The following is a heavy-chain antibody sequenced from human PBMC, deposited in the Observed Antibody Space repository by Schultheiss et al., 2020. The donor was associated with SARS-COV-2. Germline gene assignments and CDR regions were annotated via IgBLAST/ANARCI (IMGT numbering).Heavy chain of an antibody. CDR3: AKGYDFWSGYYYFDY. J-gene: IGHJ4*02. D-gene: IGHD3-3*01. CDR1: GFTFSSYA. V-gene: IGHV3-23*01. Sequence: GESLKISCAASGFTFSSYAMSWVRQAPGKGLEWVSAISGSGGSTYYADSVKGRFTISRDNSKNTLYLQMNSLRAEDTAVYYCAKGYDFWSGYYYFDYWGQGTLVTVSS. CDR2: ISGSGGST.